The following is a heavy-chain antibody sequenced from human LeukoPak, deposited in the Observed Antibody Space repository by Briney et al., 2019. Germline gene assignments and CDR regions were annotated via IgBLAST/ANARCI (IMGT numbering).Heavy chain of an antibody. CDR3: ARVSEYCGGDCLDAFDI. CDR1: GGSISSYY. Sequence: PSETLSVTCTVSGGSISSYYWSWIRQPPGKGLEWIGYIYYSGSTNYNPSLKSRVTISVDTSKNQFSLKLSSVTAADTAVYYCARVSEYCGGDCLDAFDIWGQGTMVTVSS. J-gene: IGHJ3*02. V-gene: IGHV4-59*01. D-gene: IGHD2-21*02. CDR2: IYYSGST.